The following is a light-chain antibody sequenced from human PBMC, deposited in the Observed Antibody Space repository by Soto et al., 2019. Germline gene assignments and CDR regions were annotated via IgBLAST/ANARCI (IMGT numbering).Light chain of an antibody. CDR3: QQYEKLPFT. V-gene: IGKV1-33*01. J-gene: IGKJ3*01. CDR1: RDIGTY. Sequence: DIQMTQSPSSLSASVGDKVTISCQATRDIGTYFNWYQQKPGRAPKRLIYDASNLDMGVPPRFSGSGSGTDFSLIITNLQPEDFGTYFCQQYEKLPFTFGPGTTVDVK. CDR2: DAS.